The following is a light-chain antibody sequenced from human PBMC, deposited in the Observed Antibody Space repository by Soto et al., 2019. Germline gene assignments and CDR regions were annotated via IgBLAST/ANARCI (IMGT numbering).Light chain of an antibody. CDR2: GAF. V-gene: IGKV1-39*01. CDR3: QQTFKTPLT. Sequence: DIHMTQSPSALSASVGDRVTITCRASQSISGYLTWFQQKPGKAPKLLIHGAFRLRSGVPSRFSGSGSGTDFTLTISSLQPEDFATYYCQQTFKTPLTFGGGTRLEIK. CDR1: QSISGY. J-gene: IGKJ5*01.